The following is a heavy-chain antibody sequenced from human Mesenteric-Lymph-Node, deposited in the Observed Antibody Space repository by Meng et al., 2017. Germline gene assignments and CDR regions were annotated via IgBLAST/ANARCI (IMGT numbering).Heavy chain of an antibody. CDR3: ARMPYDSSGYYFSGAFDI. D-gene: IGHD3-22*01. J-gene: IGHJ3*02. Sequence: SETLSLTCTVSGDSISSSSSYYWGWIRQSPGKGLEWIANVYYTGSTYYNPSLKSRATISVDTSMNQFSLRLHSVTAADTAVYYCARMPYDSSGYYFSGAFDIWGQGTMVTVSS. V-gene: IGHV4-39*07. CDR2: VYYTGST. CDR1: GDSISSSSSYY.